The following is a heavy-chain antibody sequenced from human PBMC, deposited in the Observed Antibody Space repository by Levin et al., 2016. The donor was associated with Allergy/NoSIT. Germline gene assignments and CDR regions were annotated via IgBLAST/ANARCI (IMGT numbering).Heavy chain of an antibody. V-gene: IGHV4-30-2*01. CDR3: ARGTGYCSSTSCYDAPYYGMDV. CDR1: GGSISSGGYS. CDR2: IYHSGST. D-gene: IGHD2-2*01. Sequence: LRLSCAVSGGSISSGGYSWSWIRQPPGKGLEWIGYIYHSGSTYYNPSLKSRVTISVDRSKNQFSLKLSSVTAADTAVYYCARGTGYCSSTSCYDAPYYGMDVWGQGTTVTVSS. J-gene: IGHJ6*02.